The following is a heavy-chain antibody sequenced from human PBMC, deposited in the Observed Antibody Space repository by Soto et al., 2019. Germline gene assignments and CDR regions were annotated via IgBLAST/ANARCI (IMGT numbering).Heavy chain of an antibody. CDR1: GGTLSDDG. CDR2: TIPVFNTA. J-gene: IGHJ3*02. Sequence: QVQLEQSGAEVKKPGSSVKVSCKASGGTLSDDGVAWLRQAPGQGLEWMGGTIPVFNTAKYAQKFQGRGTVTADKFTNIAYMELSSLRSEDTAFYFCARGVYGSGNYYTGPSDVDIWGQGTMVIVSS. D-gene: IGHD3-10*01. V-gene: IGHV1-69*06. CDR3: ARGVYGSGNYYTGPSDVDI.